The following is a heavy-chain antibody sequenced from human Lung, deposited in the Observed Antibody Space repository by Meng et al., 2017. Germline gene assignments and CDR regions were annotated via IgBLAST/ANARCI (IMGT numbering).Heavy chain of an antibody. CDR3: ARGPTTMAHDFDY. D-gene: IGHD4-11*01. J-gene: IGHJ4*02. CDR1: GGSFSDYY. Sequence: QVEQQQGGAGLFKPSETLSLTCVVPGGSFSDYYWSWIRQPPGKGLEWIGEINHSGSTNYNPSLESRATISVDTSQNNLSLKLSSVTAADSAVYYCARGPTTMAHDFDYWGQGTLVTVSS. CDR2: INHSGST. V-gene: IGHV4-34*01.